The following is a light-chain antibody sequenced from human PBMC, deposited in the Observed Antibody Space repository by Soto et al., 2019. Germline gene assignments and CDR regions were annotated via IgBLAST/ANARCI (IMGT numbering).Light chain of an antibody. J-gene: IGLJ1*01. CDR3: GSYRRTTAV. Sequence: QSVLTQPASVSGSPGQWVTISCTGTNSDVGGYNYFSWYQQHPGTAPKLMIYDDTKRPAGVSNRFSSSKSGNTASLTISGLEAEDEAEYSGGSYRRTTAVFGTGTKLTVL. CDR2: DDT. V-gene: IGLV2-14*01. CDR1: NSDVGGYNY.